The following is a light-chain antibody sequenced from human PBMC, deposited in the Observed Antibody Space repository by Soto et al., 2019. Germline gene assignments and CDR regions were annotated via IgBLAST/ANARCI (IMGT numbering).Light chain of an antibody. CDR2: DAS. V-gene: IGKV3-11*01. CDR3: QQSYSTPKIT. J-gene: IGKJ3*01. CDR1: QSVSSY. Sequence: EIVLTQSPATLSLSPGERATLSCRASQSVSSYLAWYQQKPGQAPRLLIYDASNRATGIPARFSGSGSGTDFTLTISSLEPEDFANYYCQQSYSTPKITFGPGTKVDIK.